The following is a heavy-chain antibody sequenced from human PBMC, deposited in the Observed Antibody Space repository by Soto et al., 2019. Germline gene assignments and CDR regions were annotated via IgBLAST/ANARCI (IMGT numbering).Heavy chain of an antibody. V-gene: IGHV1-69*06. J-gene: IGHJ6*02. CDR1: GGTFSSYA. CDR3: ARDPTYGSGMGYYGMDV. Sequence: SVKVSCKASGGTFSSYAISWVRQAPGLGLEWMGGIIPIFGTANYAQKFQGRVTITADKSTSTAYMELSSLRSEDTAVYYCARDPTYGSGMGYYGMDVWGQGTTVTVSS. CDR2: IIPIFGTA. D-gene: IGHD3-10*01.